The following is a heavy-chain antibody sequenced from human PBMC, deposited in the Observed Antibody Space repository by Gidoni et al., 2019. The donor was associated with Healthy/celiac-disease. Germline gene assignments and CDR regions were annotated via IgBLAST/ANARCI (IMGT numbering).Heavy chain of an antibody. CDR3: ARVILGVTVGAMSYYYYGMDV. D-gene: IGHD1-26*01. Sequence: EVQLVESGGGLVQPGGSLRLSCAASGFTFSSYWMSWVRQAPGKGLEWVANRKQDGSEKYYVDSVKGRFTISRDNAKNSLYLQMNSLRAEDTAVYYCARVILGVTVGAMSYYYYGMDVWGQGTTVTVSS. CDR2: RKQDGSEK. CDR1: GFTFSSYW. V-gene: IGHV3-7*03. J-gene: IGHJ6*02.